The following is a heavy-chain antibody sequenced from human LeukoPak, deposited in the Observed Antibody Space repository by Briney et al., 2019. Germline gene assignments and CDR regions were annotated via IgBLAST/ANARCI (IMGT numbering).Heavy chain of an antibody. CDR3: ARGELAAALDY. Sequence: SETLSLTCTVSGASISSYYWSWIRQPPGKGLEWIGYIYYSGSTNYNPSLKSRVTISVDTSKNQFSLKLSSVTAADTAVYYCARGELAAALDYWGQGTLVTVSS. CDR1: GASISSYY. V-gene: IGHV4-59*01. D-gene: IGHD6-13*01. CDR2: IYYSGST. J-gene: IGHJ4*02.